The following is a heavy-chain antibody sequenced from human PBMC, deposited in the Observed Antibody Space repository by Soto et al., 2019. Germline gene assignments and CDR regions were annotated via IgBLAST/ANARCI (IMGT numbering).Heavy chain of an antibody. V-gene: IGHV1-46*04. CDR1: GYTFTNFY. J-gene: IGHJ4*02. CDR2: INPSGGSK. D-gene: IGHD3-22*01. Sequence: QVQVAQSGADVKKPGASVKVSCKASGYTFTNFYIHWVRQAPGEGLEWMGIINPSGGSKTYAQKLLGRVNMTSDTSTSTVYMELSSLRSEDTAVYYCARADYYGSSGYNLDYWGQGTLVTVSS. CDR3: ARADYYGSSGYNLDY.